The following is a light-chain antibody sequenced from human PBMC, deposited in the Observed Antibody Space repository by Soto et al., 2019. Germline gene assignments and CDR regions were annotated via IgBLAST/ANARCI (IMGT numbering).Light chain of an antibody. CDR3: QQYETSET. Sequence: EIVLTQSPGTLSLSPGERATLSCRASQSLSRSYLAWYQQKPGQAPRLLIYGASRRATGIPDRFSGSGSGTDFTLTINRLEPEDVVVYFCQQYETSETFGQGTKVEVK. CDR2: GAS. V-gene: IGKV3-20*01. J-gene: IGKJ1*01. CDR1: QSLSRSY.